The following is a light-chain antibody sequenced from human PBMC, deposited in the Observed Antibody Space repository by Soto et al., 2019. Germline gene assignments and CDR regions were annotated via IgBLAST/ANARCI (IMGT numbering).Light chain of an antibody. CDR1: SSDVGAYNY. CDR3: SSFASSNTWV. J-gene: IGLJ3*02. V-gene: IGLV2-8*01. Sequence: QSARTQPPSASGSPGQSVTISCTGTSSDVGAYNYVSWYQQHAGKAPKLVIYEVTKWPSGVPDRFSGSKSANTASLTVSGLQAEDEADYYCSSFASSNTWVFGGGTKLTVL. CDR2: EVT.